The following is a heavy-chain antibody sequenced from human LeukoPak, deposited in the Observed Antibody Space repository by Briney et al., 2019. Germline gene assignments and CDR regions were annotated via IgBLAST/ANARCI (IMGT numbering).Heavy chain of an antibody. CDR2: ISGSGGST. D-gene: IGHD4-17*01. CDR3: TTGVRSEGDY. V-gene: IGHV3-23*01. CDR1: GFTFSSYA. J-gene: IGHJ4*02. Sequence: GGSLRLSCAASGFTFSSYAMSWVRQAPGKGLEWVSAISGSGGSTYYADSVKGRFTISRDNSKNTLYLQMNSLKTEDTAVYYCTTGVRSEGDYWGQGTLVTVSS.